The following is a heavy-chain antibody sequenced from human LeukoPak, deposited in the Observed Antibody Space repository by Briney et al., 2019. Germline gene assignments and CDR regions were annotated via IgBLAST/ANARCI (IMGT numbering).Heavy chain of an antibody. Sequence: GASVKVSCKASGYTFTGYYMHWVRQAPGQGLEWMGWINPNSGGTNYAQKFQGRVTMTRDTSISTAYMELSRLRSDDTAVYYCTTDYYDSSGYYAPERSETGYYYYMDVWGKGTTVTVSS. D-gene: IGHD3-22*01. CDR1: GYTFTGYY. J-gene: IGHJ6*03. CDR2: INPNSGGT. CDR3: TTDYYDSSGYYAPERSETGYYYYMDV. V-gene: IGHV1-2*02.